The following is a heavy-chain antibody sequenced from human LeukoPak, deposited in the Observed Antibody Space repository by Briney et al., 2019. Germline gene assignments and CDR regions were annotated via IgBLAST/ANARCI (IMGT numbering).Heavy chain of an antibody. CDR3: ARRATTERGHSYGLDF. D-gene: IGHD5-18*01. CDR1: GFTFSDYY. CDR2: IKGIGPTT. V-gene: IGHV3-11*04. J-gene: IGHJ4*02. Sequence: GGSLRLSCAASGFTFSDYYMSWIRQAPGKGLEWVSTIKGIGPTTYYADSVKGRFTISRDNAKNSLYLQMNSLRAEDTAMCYCARRATTERGHSYGLDFWGQGTLVTVSS.